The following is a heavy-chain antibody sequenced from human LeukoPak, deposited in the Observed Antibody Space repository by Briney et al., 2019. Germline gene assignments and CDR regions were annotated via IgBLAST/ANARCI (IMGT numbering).Heavy chain of an antibody. CDR2: INPSGGST. V-gene: IGHV1-46*01. Sequence: ASVKVSCXASGYTFTSYYMHWVRQAPGQGLEWMGIINPSGGSTSYAQKFQGRVTMTRDTSTSTVYMELSSLRSEDTAVYYCASLTVGATLFDYWGQGTLVTVSS. D-gene: IGHD1-26*01. CDR1: GYTFTSYY. CDR3: ASLTVGATLFDY. J-gene: IGHJ4*02.